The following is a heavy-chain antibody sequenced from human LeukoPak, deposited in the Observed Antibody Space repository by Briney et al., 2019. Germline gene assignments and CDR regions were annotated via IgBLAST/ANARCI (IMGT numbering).Heavy chain of an antibody. V-gene: IGHV1-18*01. J-gene: IGHJ4*02. CDR2: ISAYNGNT. Sequence: ASVKGSCKASGYTFTSYGISWVRQAPGQGLEWMGWISAYNGNTNYAQKLQGRVTMTTDTSTSTAYMELRSLRSDDTAFFFCAKDGIRDSSSWYDYWGQGTLVTVSS. CDR3: AKDGIRDSSSWYDY. D-gene: IGHD6-13*01. CDR1: GYTFTSYG.